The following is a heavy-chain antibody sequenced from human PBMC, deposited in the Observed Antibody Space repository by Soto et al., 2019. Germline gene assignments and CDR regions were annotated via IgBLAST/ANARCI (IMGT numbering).Heavy chain of an antibody. CDR1: NGSISSDNW. V-gene: IGHV4-4*02. D-gene: IGHD6-19*01. CDR2: IFHSGTA. Sequence: QVQLQESGPGLVKPSGALSLTCAVSNGSISSDNWWSWVRQPPGKGLEWIGEIFHSGTANYNPSLKSRITISVDKSKNQFSLEMNSVTAADTAVYYCARGGGWHFDHWGQGTLVTVSS. CDR3: ARGGGWHFDH. J-gene: IGHJ4*02.